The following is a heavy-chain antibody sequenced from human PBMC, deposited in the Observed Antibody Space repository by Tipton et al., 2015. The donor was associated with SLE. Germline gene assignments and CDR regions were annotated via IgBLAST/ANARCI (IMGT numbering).Heavy chain of an antibody. CDR1: GFTFSSYD. V-gene: IGHV3-13*01. D-gene: IGHD3-22*01. J-gene: IGHJ3*02. CDR2: IGTAGDT. CDR3: ARADSSDYDGSFDI. Sequence: SLRLSCAASGFTFSSYDMHWVRQATGKGLEWVSAIGTAGDTYYPGSVKGRFTISRENAKNSLYLQMNSLRAGQTAVYYCARADSSDYDGSFDIWGQGTMVTVSS.